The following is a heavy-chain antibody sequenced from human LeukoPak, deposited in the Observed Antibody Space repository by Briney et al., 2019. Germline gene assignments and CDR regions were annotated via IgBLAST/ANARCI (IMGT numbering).Heavy chain of an antibody. CDR2: IYYSGST. CDR3: AARYGDLDY. V-gene: IGHV4-39*01. Sequence: SETLSPTCTVSGGSISSGSYYWGWIRQPPGKGLEWIGSIYYSGSTYYSPSLKSRVTISVDTSKNQFSLKLSSVTAADTAVYYCAARYGDLDYWGQGTLVTVSS. D-gene: IGHD4-17*01. CDR1: GGSISSGSYY. J-gene: IGHJ4*02.